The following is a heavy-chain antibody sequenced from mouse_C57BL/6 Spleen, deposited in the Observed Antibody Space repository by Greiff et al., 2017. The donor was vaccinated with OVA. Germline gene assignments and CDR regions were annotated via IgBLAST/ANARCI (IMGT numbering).Heavy chain of an antibody. J-gene: IGHJ4*01. D-gene: IGHD1-1*01. CDR2: IYPGDGDT. V-gene: IGHV1-82*01. Sequence: VQLVESGPELVKPGASVKISCKASGYAFSSSWMNWVQQRPGKGLEWIGRIYPGDGDTNYNGKFKGKATLTADNSSSTAYMQLSSLTSEDSAVYSCARSGFITTGVGSMDYWGQGTSVTVSS. CDR1: GYAFSSSW. CDR3: ARSGFITTGVGSMDY.